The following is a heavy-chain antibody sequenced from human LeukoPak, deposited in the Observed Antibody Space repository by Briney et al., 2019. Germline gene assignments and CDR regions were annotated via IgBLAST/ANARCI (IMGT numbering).Heavy chain of an antibody. Sequence: GGSLRLSCAASGFTFSSYWMSWVRQAPGKGLEWVANIKQDGSEKYYVDSVKGRFTISRDNAKNSVYLQMNSLSGEDTAVYYCARDKVGGSMAGSNFDYWGQGTLVTVSS. CDR2: IKQDGSEK. D-gene: IGHD6-19*01. V-gene: IGHV3-7*01. CDR1: GFTFSSYW. J-gene: IGHJ4*02. CDR3: ARDKVGGSMAGSNFDY.